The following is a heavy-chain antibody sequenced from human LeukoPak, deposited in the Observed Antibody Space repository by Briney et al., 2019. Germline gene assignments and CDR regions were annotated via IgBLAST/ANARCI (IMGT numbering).Heavy chain of an antibody. CDR2: ISYDGSNK. CDR1: GFTFSSYA. V-gene: IGHV3-30-3*01. Sequence: PGGSLRLSCAASGFTFSSYAIHWVRQAPGKGLEWVAVISYDGSNKYYADSVKGRFTISRDNSKNTLYLQMNSLRAEDTAVYYCARSGVIYADFDYWGQGTLVTVSS. J-gene: IGHJ4*02. D-gene: IGHD3-10*01. CDR3: ARSGVIYADFDY.